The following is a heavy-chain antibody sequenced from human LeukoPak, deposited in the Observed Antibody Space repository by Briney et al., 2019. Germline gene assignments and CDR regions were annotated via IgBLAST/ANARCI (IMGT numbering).Heavy chain of an antibody. CDR2: INHSGST. CDR1: GGAFSGYY. J-gene: IGHJ6*02. V-gene: IGHV4-34*01. D-gene: IGHD2-15*01. CDR3: ARDRWYYYGMDV. Sequence: PSETLSLTCAVYGGAFSGYYWGWIRQPPGKGLEWIGEINHSGSTNYNPSLKSRVTISVDTSKNQFSLKLSSVTAADTAVYYCARDRWYYYGMDVWGQGTTVTVSS.